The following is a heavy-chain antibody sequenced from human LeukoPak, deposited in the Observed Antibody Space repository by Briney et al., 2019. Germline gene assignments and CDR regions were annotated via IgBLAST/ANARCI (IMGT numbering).Heavy chain of an antibody. D-gene: IGHD3-16*01. CDR2: ISGSGGST. J-gene: IGHJ4*02. CDR3: ARVYVGTSTTYPFDS. Sequence: PGGSLRLSCAASGFTFSSYAMSWVRQAPGKGLEWDSAISGSGGSTYYADSVKGRFTISRDNSKNTLYLQMNSLRAEDTAVYYCARVYVGTSTTYPFDSWGQGTLVTVSS. V-gene: IGHV3-23*01. CDR1: GFTFSSYA.